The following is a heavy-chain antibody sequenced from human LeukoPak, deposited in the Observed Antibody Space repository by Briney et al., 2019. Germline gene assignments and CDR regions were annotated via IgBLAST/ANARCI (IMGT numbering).Heavy chain of an antibody. CDR3: ARHFFPSDSGSFRTPFDY. CDR2: INHSGST. Sequence: SETLPLTCAVYGGSFSGYYWSWIRQPPGKGLEWIGEINHSGSTNYNPSLKSRVTISVDTSKNQFSLKLSSVTAADTAVYYCARHFFPSDSGSFRTPFDYWGQGALVTVSS. CDR1: GGSFSGYY. D-gene: IGHD3-10*01. J-gene: IGHJ4*02. V-gene: IGHV4-34*01.